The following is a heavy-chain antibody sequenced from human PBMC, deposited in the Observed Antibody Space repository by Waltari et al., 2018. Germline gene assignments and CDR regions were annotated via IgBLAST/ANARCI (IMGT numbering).Heavy chain of an antibody. CDR1: GFAFSDFN. Sequence: QVQLVESGGGVVQPGGSLRLSCAASGFAFSDFNMHWVRQAPGKGLEWVAFIRYDETNEYYVDSVKGRFTLSRDNSKNTLYLQMNSLRAEDTAVYFCAKVLYDYGAYWGRGTLVTVSS. D-gene: IGHD2-2*02. CDR3: AKVLYDYGAY. V-gene: IGHV3-30*02. CDR2: IRYDETNE. J-gene: IGHJ4*02.